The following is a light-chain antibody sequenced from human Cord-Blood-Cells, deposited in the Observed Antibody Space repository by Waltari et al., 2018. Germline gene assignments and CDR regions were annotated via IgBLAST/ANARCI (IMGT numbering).Light chain of an antibody. V-gene: IGLV2-11*01. Sequence: QSALTQPRSVSGSPGQSFTISCTGTSSDVGGYNYVSWYQQHPGKAPKLMIYDVSKRPSGVPDRVSGSKSGNTASLTISGLQAEDEADYYCCSYAGSYTLFGGGTKLTVL. CDR2: DVS. J-gene: IGLJ2*01. CDR1: SSDVGGYNY. CDR3: CSYAGSYTL.